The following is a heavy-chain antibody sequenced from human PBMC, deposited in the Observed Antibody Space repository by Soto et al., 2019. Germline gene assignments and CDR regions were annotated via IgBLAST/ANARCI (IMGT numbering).Heavy chain of an antibody. CDR2: INAGNGNT. CDR1: GYTFTSYA. V-gene: IGHV1-3*01. J-gene: IGHJ3*02. Sequence: ASVKVSCKASGYTFTSYAMHWVRQAPGQRLEWMGWINAGNGNTKYSQKFQGRVTITRDTSASTAYMELSSLRSEDTAVYYCARGLANPFLFYAFDSWGQGTMVTVAS. CDR3: ARGLANPFLFYAFDS. D-gene: IGHD3-9*01.